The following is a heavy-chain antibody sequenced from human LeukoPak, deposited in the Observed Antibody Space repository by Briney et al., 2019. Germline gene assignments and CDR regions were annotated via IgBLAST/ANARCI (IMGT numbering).Heavy chain of an antibody. J-gene: IGHJ4*02. D-gene: IGHD5-12*01. V-gene: IGHV1-2*02. CDR2: INPNSGGT. CDR3: ARDRGTGYGVEIDY. Sequence: ASMKVSCKASGYTFTAYYMHWLRQAPGQGLEWMGWINPNSGGTNCAQKFQGRVTMTRDTSISTAYMELSSLRSDDTALYYCARDRGTGYGVEIDYWGQGTLVTVSS. CDR1: GYTFTAYY.